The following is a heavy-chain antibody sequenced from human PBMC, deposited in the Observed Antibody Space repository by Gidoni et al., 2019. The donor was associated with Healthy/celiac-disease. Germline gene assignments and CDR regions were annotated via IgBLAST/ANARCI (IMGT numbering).Heavy chain of an antibody. Sequence: EVQLLESGGGLVQPGGSLRLSCAASGFTFSSYAMSWVRQAQGKGLEWVSAISGSGGSTYYADSVKGRFTISRDNSKNTLYLQMNSLRAEDTAVYYCAKALYGSGSSYYFDYWGQGTLVTVSS. J-gene: IGHJ4*02. CDR1: GFTFSSYA. D-gene: IGHD3-10*01. V-gene: IGHV3-23*01. CDR3: AKALYGSGSSYYFDY. CDR2: ISGSGGST.